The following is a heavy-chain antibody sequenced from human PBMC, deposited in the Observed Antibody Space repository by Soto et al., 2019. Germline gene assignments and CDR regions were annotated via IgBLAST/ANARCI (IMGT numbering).Heavy chain of an antibody. CDR1: GDSISSDKW. Sequence: QVQLQESGPGLVKPSGTLSLTCAVSGDSISSDKWWRWVRQPPGKGLAWIGEIHHSGRTNYNPSLKSRVTILVEKSKNQVSLELSSMTAADTAVYYCARGGDWQFDYWGQGTLVTVSS. D-gene: IGHD2-21*02. CDR3: ARGGDWQFDY. CDR2: IHHSGRT. V-gene: IGHV4-4*02. J-gene: IGHJ4*02.